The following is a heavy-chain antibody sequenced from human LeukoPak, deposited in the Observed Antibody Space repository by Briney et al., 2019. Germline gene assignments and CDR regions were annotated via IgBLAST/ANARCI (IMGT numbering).Heavy chain of an antibody. J-gene: IGHJ4*02. D-gene: IGHD3-10*01. V-gene: IGHV4-31*11. CDR1: GGSISSGGYS. Sequence: SQTLSLTCAVSGGSISSGGYSWSWIRQHPGKGLEWIGYIYYSGSTYYNPSLKSRVTISVDTSKNQFSLKLSSVTAADTAVYYCARGPYYYGSGSYYDYWGQGTLVTVSS. CDR3: ARGPYYYGSGSYYDY. CDR2: IYYSGST.